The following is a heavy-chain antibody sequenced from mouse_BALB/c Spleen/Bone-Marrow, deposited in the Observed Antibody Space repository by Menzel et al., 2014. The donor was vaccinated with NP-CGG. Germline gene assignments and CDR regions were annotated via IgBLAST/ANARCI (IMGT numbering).Heavy chain of an antibody. D-gene: IGHD2-2*01. CDR1: GYTFTSYW. CDR3: ARSRDGYDSFAY. CDR2: INPSTGYT. V-gene: IGHV1-7*01. J-gene: IGHJ3*01. Sequence: QVQLQQSGAELAKPGASVKMSCKASGYTFTSYWMHWVKQRPEQGLEWTGYINPSTGYTEYNQKFKDKATLTADKSSSTAYMQLSSLTSEDSAVYYCARSRDGYDSFAYWGQGTLVTVSA.